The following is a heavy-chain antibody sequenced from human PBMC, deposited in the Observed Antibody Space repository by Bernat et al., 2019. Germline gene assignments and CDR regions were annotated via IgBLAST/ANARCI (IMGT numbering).Heavy chain of an antibody. J-gene: IGHJ2*01. Sequence: EVQLVESGGGLVQPGGSLRLSCAASGFTFSNYDMHWVRQAPGKGLEWVARIKSKPDGETIDYAAPVKGRFTISRDDSKNTVYLQMNGLKTEDTAVYFCITGWYFDLWGRGTLVTVSS. CDR2: IKSKPDGETI. CDR3: ITGWYFDL. V-gene: IGHV3-15*01. CDR1: GFTFSNYD.